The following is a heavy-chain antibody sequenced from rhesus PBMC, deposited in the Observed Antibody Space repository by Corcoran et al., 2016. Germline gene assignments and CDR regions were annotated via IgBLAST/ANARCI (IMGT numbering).Heavy chain of an antibody. CDR1: GGSISSGYD. J-gene: IGHJ4*01. CDR3: ARGNSGSWNVFGY. CDR2: IYGSGSST. D-gene: IGHD6-25*01. V-gene: IGHV4S11*01. Sequence: QVQLQESGPGVVKPSETLSLTCAVSGGSISSGYDWSWIRQPPGKGLGWIGYIYGSGSSTNYNPSLKSRVTLSVDTSKNQLSLKLSSVTTADTAVYYCARGNSGSWNVFGYWGQGVLVTVSS.